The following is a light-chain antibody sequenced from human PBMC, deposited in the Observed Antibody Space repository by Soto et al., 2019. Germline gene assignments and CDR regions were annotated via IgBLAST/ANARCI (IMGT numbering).Light chain of an antibody. CDR3: RQYGSSPLT. CDR2: GAS. V-gene: IGKV3-20*01. J-gene: IGKJ4*01. CDR1: QSVSSSY. Sequence: EIVLTQSPGTLSLSPGERATLSCRASQSVSSSYLAWYQQKPGQAPRLLHYGASSRATGIPDRFSGSGSGTDFTLTISRLEPEDFAVYYCRQYGSSPLTFGGGTKVEIK.